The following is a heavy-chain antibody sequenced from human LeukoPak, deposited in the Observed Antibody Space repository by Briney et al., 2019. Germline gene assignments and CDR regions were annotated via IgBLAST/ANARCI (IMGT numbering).Heavy chain of an antibody. CDR3: ARVAYSGNSKDY. Sequence: GGSLGLSCAASGFTFSSYGMHWVRQAPGKGLEWVANIQEDGSAKYYADSVKGRFIISRDNAENSLYLQMNSLRGEDTAVYYCARVAYSGNSKDYWGQGTLVTVSS. J-gene: IGHJ4*02. CDR2: IQEDGSAK. V-gene: IGHV3-7*04. D-gene: IGHD4-23*01. CDR1: GFTFSSYG.